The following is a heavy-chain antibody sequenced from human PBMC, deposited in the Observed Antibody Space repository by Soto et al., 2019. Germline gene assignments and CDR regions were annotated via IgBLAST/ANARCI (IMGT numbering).Heavy chain of an antibody. D-gene: IGHD3-22*01. Sequence: EVQLVESGGGLVKPGGSLTLSCGASGFTFSSYTMNWVRQAPGKGLEWVSSTSSTNDYKFYEDSVKGRFTISRDNAKNSLYLEMNFLRAEDTAVYFCARSKGIGRDYYFPLYFDYWSQGILVTVSS. CDR1: GFTFSSYT. CDR3: ARSKGIGRDYYFPLYFDY. J-gene: IGHJ4*02. V-gene: IGHV3-21*06. CDR2: TSSTNDYK.